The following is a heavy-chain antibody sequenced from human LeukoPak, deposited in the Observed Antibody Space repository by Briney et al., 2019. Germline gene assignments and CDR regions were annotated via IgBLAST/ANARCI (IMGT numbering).Heavy chain of an antibody. Sequence: GGSLRLSCAASGFTFSSYTMNWVRQAPGKGLEWLSYISSSSNTIHYADSVKGRFTISRDNAKNSLYLQMNSLRAEDTAVYYCATYSSLNRREFQYWGQGTLLTVSS. J-gene: IGHJ1*01. V-gene: IGHV3-48*04. D-gene: IGHD3-22*01. CDR1: GFTFSSYT. CDR2: ISSSSNTI. CDR3: ATYSSLNRREFQY.